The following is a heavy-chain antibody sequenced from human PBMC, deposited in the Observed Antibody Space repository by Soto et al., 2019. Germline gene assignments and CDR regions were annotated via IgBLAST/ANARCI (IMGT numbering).Heavy chain of an antibody. Sequence: QVQLVQSGAEVKKPGASVKVSCKASGYTFTIYGITWVRQAPGQGLEWVGWISGYDGKTNYAQTYQDRVTMTTDTSTTTAYMELRSLRSDDTAVYYCARGLPSDYWGQGTLVTVSS. J-gene: IGHJ4*02. V-gene: IGHV1-18*01. CDR2: ISGYDGKT. D-gene: IGHD5-12*01. CDR3: ARGLPSDY. CDR1: GYTFTIYG.